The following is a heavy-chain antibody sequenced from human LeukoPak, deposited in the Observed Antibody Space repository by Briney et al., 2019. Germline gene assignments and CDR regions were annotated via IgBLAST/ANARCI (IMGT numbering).Heavy chain of an antibody. CDR3: AREIDLGYCSGGSCYARNAFDI. Sequence: GASVKVSCKASGYTFTSYGISWLRQAPGQGLEWMGWISAYNGNTNYAQKLQGRVTMTTDTSTSTAYMELRSLRSDDTAVYYCAREIDLGYCSGGSCYARNAFDIWGQGTMVTVSS. CDR2: ISAYNGNT. J-gene: IGHJ3*02. V-gene: IGHV1-18*01. D-gene: IGHD2-15*01. CDR1: GYTFTSYG.